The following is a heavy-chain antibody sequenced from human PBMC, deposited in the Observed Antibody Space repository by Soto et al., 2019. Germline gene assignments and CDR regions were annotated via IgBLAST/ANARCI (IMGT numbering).Heavy chain of an antibody. V-gene: IGHV3-53*04. CDR3: ARDASPNYDILTGGSGAFDI. J-gene: IGHJ3*02. Sequence: GGSLRLSCAASGFTVSSNYMSWVRQAPGKGLEWVSVIYSGGSTYYADSVKGRFTISRHNSKNTLYLQMNSLRAEDTAVYYCARDASPNYDILTGGSGAFDIWGQGTMVTVSS. CDR2: IYSGGST. D-gene: IGHD3-9*01. CDR1: GFTVSSNY.